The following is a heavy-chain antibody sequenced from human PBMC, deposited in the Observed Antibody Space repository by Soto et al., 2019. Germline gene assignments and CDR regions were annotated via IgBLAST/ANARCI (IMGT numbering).Heavy chain of an antibody. D-gene: IGHD3-10*01. CDR3: ARGDGAVIEGSGSYSYFDY. CDR1: GGTFSSYA. J-gene: IGHJ4*02. Sequence: ASVKVSCKASGGTFSSYAISWVRQAPGQGLEWMGGIIPIFGTANYAQKFQGRVTITADESTSTAYMELSSLRSEDTAVYYCARGDGAVIEGSGSYSYFDYWGQGTLVTVSS. CDR2: IIPIFGTA. V-gene: IGHV1-69*13.